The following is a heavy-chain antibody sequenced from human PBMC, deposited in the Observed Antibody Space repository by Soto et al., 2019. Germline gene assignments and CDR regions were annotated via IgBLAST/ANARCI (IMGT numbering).Heavy chain of an antibody. V-gene: IGHV4-31*03. CDR1: GDSISSGGYY. Sequence: SETLSLTCTVSGDSISSGGYYWNWIRQLPGTGLEWLGYIYYSGTTYYNPSLKSRITISVDTSKNQFSLKLTSVTAADTAVYYCARGREPYVDYWGQGALVTVSS. J-gene: IGHJ4*02. CDR3: ARGREPYVDY. CDR2: IYYSGTT.